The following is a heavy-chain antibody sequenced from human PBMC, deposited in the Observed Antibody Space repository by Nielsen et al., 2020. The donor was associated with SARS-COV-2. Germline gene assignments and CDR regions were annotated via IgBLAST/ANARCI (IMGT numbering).Heavy chain of an antibody. CDR3: ARGKGIVVDERVVWRPFDY. J-gene: IGHJ4*02. D-gene: IGHD3-22*01. Sequence: ASVKVSCKASGYTFTSYYMHWVRQAPGQGLEWMGIINPSGGSTSYAQKFQGRVTMTRDTSTSTVYMELSSLRSEDTAVYYCARGKGIVVDERVVWRPFDYWGQGTLVTVSS. V-gene: IGHV1-46*01. CDR1: GYTFTSYY. CDR2: INPSGGST.